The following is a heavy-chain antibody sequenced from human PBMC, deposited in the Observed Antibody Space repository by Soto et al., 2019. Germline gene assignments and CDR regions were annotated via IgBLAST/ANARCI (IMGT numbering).Heavy chain of an antibody. V-gene: IGHV1-24*01. D-gene: IGHD3-3*01. CDR2: FDPEDGET. CDR3: ATLRFLGWLLGDAFDI. J-gene: IGHJ3*02. Sequence: ASVKVSCKVSGYTLTELSMHWVRQAPGKGLEWMGGFDPEDGETIYAQKFQGRVTMTEDTSTDTAYMELSSLRSEDTAVYYCATLRFLGWLLGDAFDIWGQGTMVTV. CDR1: GYTLTELS.